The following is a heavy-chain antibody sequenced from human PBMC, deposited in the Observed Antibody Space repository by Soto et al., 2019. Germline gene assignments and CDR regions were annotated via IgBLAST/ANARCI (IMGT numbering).Heavy chain of an antibody. CDR1: GGTFSSYA. CDR2: IIPIFGTA. Sequence: QVQLVQSGAEVKKPGSSVKVSCKASGGTFSSYAISWVRQAPGQGLEWMGGIIPIFGTANYAQKFQGRVTITADESTSTAYMELSSLRSEDTAVYYCARSSHRITIFGVVIRDGMDVWGQGTTVTVSS. D-gene: IGHD3-3*01. J-gene: IGHJ6*02. V-gene: IGHV1-69*01. CDR3: ARSSHRITIFGVVIRDGMDV.